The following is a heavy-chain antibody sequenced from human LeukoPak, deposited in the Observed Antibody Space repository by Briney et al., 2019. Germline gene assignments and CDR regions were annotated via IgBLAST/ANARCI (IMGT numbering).Heavy chain of an antibody. Sequence: LILFCATSEGTFKGNSVDFGRRRPVKGIECVSSISSSSSYIYYADSVKGRFTISRDNAKNSLYLQMNSLRAEDTAVYYCARDMPSRDAFDIWGQGTMVTVSS. D-gene: IGHD2-2*01. CDR2: ISSSSSYI. CDR1: EGTFKGNS. V-gene: IGHV3-21*01. J-gene: IGHJ3*02. CDR3: ARDMPSRDAFDI.